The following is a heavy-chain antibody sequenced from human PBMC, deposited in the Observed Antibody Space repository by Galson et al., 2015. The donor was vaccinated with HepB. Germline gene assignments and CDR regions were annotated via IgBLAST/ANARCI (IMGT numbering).Heavy chain of an antibody. V-gene: IGHV3-64*01. CDR2: ISGSGEST. CDR3: ARNHLEWRFLAREDWFDP. CDR1: GFTFSNYA. J-gene: IGHJ5*02. Sequence: SLRLSCAASGFTFSNYAMHWVRQAPGKGLEYVSGISGSGESTSYANSVKGRFTISRDNSKNTLYLQMGSLRAEDMAVYYCARNHLEWRFLAREDWFDPWGQGTLVTVSS. D-gene: IGHD3-3*01.